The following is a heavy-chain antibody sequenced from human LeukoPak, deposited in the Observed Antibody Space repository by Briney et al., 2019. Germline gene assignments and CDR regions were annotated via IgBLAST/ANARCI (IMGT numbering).Heavy chain of an antibody. J-gene: IGHJ4*02. V-gene: IGHV4-34*01. Sequence: PSETLSLTCAVYGGSFSGYYWSWIRQPPGKGLEWIGEINHSGSTNYNPSLKSRVTISVDTSKNQFSLKLSSVTAADTAVYYCARGRGLYYYDSSGYYRHWGQGTLVTVSS. D-gene: IGHD3-22*01. CDR3: ARGRGLYYYDSSGYYRH. CDR1: GGSFSGYY. CDR2: INHSGST.